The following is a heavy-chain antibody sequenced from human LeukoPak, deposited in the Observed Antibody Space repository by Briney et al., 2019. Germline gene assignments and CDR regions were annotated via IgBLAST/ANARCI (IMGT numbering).Heavy chain of an antibody. CDR3: ARHSGPGSYNWFDP. CDR1: GFTFDDYT. Sequence: GGSLRLSCAASGFTFDDYTMHWVRQAPGKGLEWVSLISWDGGSTYYADSVKGRFTISRDTSKNTLYLQMNSLRAEDTAVYYCARHSGPGSYNWFDPWGQGTLVTVSS. CDR2: ISWDGGST. D-gene: IGHD3-10*01. J-gene: IGHJ5*02. V-gene: IGHV3-43*01.